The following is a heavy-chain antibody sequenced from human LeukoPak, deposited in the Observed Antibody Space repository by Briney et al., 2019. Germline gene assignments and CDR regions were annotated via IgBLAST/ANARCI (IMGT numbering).Heavy chain of an antibody. Sequence: ASVRVSCKASGYTFTSYDINWVRQAPGQGLEWLGWLSPDSGNTAYAQKFQGRVTITRDTSISTVYMELSSLRSDDTAVYYCTRGEGILGSYWGQGTLVTVSS. D-gene: IGHD1-26*01. J-gene: IGHJ4*02. CDR2: LSPDSGNT. V-gene: IGHV1-8*01. CDR3: TRGEGILGSY. CDR1: GYTFTSYD.